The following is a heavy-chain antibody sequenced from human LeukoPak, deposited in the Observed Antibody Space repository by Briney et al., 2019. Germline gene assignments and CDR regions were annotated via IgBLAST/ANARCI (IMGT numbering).Heavy chain of an antibody. CDR2: INEDGSST. CDR1: GYTFSAYW. CDR3: AKDLLRLRFGYFDY. J-gene: IGHJ4*02. Sequence: HPGGSLRLSCAASGYTFSAYWMHWVRQGPGEGLVWVSRINEDGSSTSYAESVRGRFTISRDNAKNTLYLQMNSLRAEDTAVYYCAKDLLRLRFGYFDYWGQGTLVTVSS. D-gene: IGHD2-15*01. V-gene: IGHV3-74*01.